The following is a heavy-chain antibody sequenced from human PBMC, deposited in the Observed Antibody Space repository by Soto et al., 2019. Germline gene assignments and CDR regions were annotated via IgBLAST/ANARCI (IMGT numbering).Heavy chain of an antibody. V-gene: IGHV4-59*08. J-gene: IGHJ5*02. Sequence: PSETLSLTCTVSGGSISSYYWSWIRQPPGKGLEWIGYIYYSGSTNYNPSLKSRVTISVDTSKNQFSLRLSSVTAADTAVYYCARHLRTNWFDPWGQGTLVTV. CDR1: GGSISSYY. CDR2: IYYSGST. D-gene: IGHD3-9*01. CDR3: ARHLRTNWFDP.